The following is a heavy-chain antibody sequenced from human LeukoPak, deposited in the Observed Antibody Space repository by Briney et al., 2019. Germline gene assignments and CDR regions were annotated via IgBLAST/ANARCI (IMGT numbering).Heavy chain of an antibody. Sequence: GGSLRLSCAASGFTFSTYGMHWVRQAPGKGLEWVAVIWYDGSNKYYTDSVKGRFTISRDNSKNTLYLQMNSLRAEDTAVYYCARDRQGYSYGYFDYWGQGTLVTVSS. J-gene: IGHJ4*02. V-gene: IGHV3-33*01. D-gene: IGHD5-18*01. CDR2: IWYDGSNK. CDR3: ARDRQGYSYGYFDY. CDR1: GFTFSTYG.